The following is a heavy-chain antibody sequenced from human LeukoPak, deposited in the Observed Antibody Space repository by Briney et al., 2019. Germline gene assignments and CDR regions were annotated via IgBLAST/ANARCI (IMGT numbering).Heavy chain of an antibody. CDR1: GFTFSSYG. Sequence: PGGSLRLSCAASGFTFSSYGMHWVRQAPGKGLEWVAFIRYDGSNKYYADSVKGRFTISRDNSKKTLYLQMNSLRAEDTAVYYCAKALRFLEWLLSAAFDYWGQGTLVTVSS. CDR3: AKALRFLEWLLSAAFDY. V-gene: IGHV3-30*02. J-gene: IGHJ4*02. CDR2: IRYDGSNK. D-gene: IGHD3-3*01.